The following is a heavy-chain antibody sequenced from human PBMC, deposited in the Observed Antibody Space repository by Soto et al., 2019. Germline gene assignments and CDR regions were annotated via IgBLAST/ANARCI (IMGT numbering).Heavy chain of an antibody. V-gene: IGHV3-53*01. Sequence: PGGSLRLSCAASGFTVSSNYMSWVHQAPGKGLEWVSVIYSGGSTYYADSVKGRFTISRDNSKNTLYLQMNSLRAEDTAVYYCAGSYYDILTGRNFDYWGQGTLVTVSS. CDR3: AGSYYDILTGRNFDY. CDR2: IYSGGST. D-gene: IGHD3-9*01. CDR1: GFTVSSNY. J-gene: IGHJ4*02.